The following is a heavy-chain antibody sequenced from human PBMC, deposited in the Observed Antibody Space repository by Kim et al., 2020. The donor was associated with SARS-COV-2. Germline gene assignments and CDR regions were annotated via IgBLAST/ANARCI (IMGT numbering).Heavy chain of an antibody. CDR1: GYSFTNYW. CDR2: IYPGDSDT. V-gene: IGHV5-51*01. CDR3: ARRGKPYVNTASQYYFDY. D-gene: IGHD2-21*02. J-gene: IGHJ4*02. Sequence: GESLKISCKGSGYSFTNYWIGWVRQMPGKGLEWMGIIYPGDSDTTYSPSFQGQVTISADKSISTASLQWSSLKASDTAIYYCARRGKPYVNTASQYYFDYWGQGTLVTVSS.